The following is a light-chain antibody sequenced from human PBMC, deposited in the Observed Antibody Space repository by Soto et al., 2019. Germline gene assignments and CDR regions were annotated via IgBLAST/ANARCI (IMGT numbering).Light chain of an antibody. J-gene: IGLJ1*01. V-gene: IGLV1-40*01. CDR1: SSNIGARVD. CDR2: ANN. Sequence: QSVLTQPPSVSGAPGQTVTISCTGTSSNIGARVDVHWYQHLPGLAPKLLIYANNIRPSGVPGRFSGSKSGSSASLAISGLQAEDEGDYYCQSYDSSLSGSYAFGTGTKVTVL. CDR3: QSYDSSLSGSYA.